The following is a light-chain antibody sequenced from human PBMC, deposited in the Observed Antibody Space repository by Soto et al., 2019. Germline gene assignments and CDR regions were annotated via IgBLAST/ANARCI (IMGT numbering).Light chain of an antibody. V-gene: IGLV1-40*01. Sequence: QPVLTQPPSMSGAPGQRVTISCTGSSSNIGAGFDVHWYQHLPGTAPKVLIYRNTNRPSGVPDRFSGSKSGTSASLAITGLQAEDEADYYCHSYDNSLSSYVFGTGTKLTVL. CDR2: RNT. J-gene: IGLJ1*01. CDR3: HSYDNSLSSYV. CDR1: SSNIGAGFD.